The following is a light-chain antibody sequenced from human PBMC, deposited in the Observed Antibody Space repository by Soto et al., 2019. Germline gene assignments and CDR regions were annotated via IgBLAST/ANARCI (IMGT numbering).Light chain of an antibody. CDR3: CSYAGNFIWV. CDR2: DVT. CDR1: SSYVGVYYY. V-gene: IGLV2-14*03. J-gene: IGLJ3*02. Sequence: QSALTQPASVSGSPGQSITISCTGTSSYVGVYYYVSWFQQHPGKAPKLMIYDVTKRPSGVSNRFSGSKSGNTASLTISGLQADDEADYYCCSYAGNFIWVFGGGTKVTVL.